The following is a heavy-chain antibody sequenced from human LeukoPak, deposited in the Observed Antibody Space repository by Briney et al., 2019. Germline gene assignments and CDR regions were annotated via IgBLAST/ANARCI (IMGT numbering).Heavy chain of an antibody. CDR1: GFTFSGYA. Sequence: GGPLRLSCAASGFTFSGYAMHWVRQAPGKGLEWVAVISYDGGNKYYADSVKGRFTISRDNSKNTLYLQMNSLRAEDTTLYYCARDKTVYCSSSSCYGPMDVWGKGTTVTVSS. CDR3: ARDKTVYCSSSSCYGPMDV. D-gene: IGHD2-2*01. V-gene: IGHV3-30*04. CDR2: ISYDGGNK. J-gene: IGHJ6*03.